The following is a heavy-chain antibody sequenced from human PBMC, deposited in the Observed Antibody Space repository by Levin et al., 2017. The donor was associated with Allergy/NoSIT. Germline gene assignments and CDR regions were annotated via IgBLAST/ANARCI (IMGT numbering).Heavy chain of an antibody. CDR1: GFSFSSYG. Sequence: GGSLRLSCAASGFSFSSYGMNWVRQAPGKGLEWVSYISSSSSNIYYADSLKGRFTVSRDNAKNSLYLQMNSLRAEDTAVYYCARSGDPDYYYYGMDVWGQGTTVTVSS. V-gene: IGHV3-21*01. CDR3: ARSGDPDYYYYGMDV. D-gene: IGHD4-17*01. J-gene: IGHJ6*02. CDR2: ISSSSSNI.